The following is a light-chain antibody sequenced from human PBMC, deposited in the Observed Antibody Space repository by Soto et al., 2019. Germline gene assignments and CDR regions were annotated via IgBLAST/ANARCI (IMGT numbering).Light chain of an antibody. J-gene: IGKJ1*01. CDR2: DAS. CDR3: QQYVRSPPSWT. CDR1: QSVSSSY. V-gene: IGKV3-20*01. Sequence: ETVLTQSPGTLSLSPGERATLSCRASQSVSSSYLAWYQQKPGQAPRLLIYDASSRATGIPDRFSGSGSGIDFTLTICRLEPEDFAVYYCQQYVRSPPSWTFGQGTKVEIK.